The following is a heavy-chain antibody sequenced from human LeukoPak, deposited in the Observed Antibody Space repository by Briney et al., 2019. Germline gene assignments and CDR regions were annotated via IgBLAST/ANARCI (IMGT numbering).Heavy chain of an antibody. CDR1: GFTFSSYA. Sequence: GGSLRLSCAASGFTFSSYAMSWVRQAPGKGLEWVSAISGSGGSTYYADSVKGRFTISRDNSKTTLYLRMNSLRAEDTAVYYCAKDQTAIFGVYGYFDYWGQGTLVTVSS. D-gene: IGHD3-3*01. CDR3: AKDQTAIFGVYGYFDY. J-gene: IGHJ4*02. CDR2: ISGSGGST. V-gene: IGHV3-23*01.